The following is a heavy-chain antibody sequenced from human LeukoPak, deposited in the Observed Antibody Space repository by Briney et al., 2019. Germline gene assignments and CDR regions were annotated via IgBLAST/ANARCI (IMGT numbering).Heavy chain of an antibody. J-gene: IGHJ4*02. CDR3: ARSQSLGY. V-gene: IGHV3-7*04. CDR1: GFTFSSSW. CDR2: IKHDGSDK. Sequence: GGSLRLSCAASGFTFSSSWMSWVRQAPGKGLEWVANIKHDGSDKHYVDSVKGRFTISRDNAENSLYLQMNSLRAEDTAMYYCARSQSLGYWGQGTLVTVSS.